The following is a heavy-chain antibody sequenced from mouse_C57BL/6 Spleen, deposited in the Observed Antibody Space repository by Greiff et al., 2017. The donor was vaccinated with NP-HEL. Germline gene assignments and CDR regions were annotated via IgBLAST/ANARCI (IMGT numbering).Heavy chain of an antibody. CDR1: GYTFTSYG. D-gene: IGHD1-1*01. CDR3: AGDYYGSSGFAY. CDR2: IYPRSGNT. Sequence: QVQLQQSGAELARPGASVKLSCKASGYTFTSYGISWVKQRTGQGLEWIGEIYPRSGNTYYNEKFTGKATLTADKSSSTAYMELRSLSSEDSAVYFGAGDYYGSSGFAYWGQGTLVTVSA. V-gene: IGHV1-81*01. J-gene: IGHJ3*01.